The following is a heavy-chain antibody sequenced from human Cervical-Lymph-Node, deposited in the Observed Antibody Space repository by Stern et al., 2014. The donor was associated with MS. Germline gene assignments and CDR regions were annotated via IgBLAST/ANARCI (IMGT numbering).Heavy chain of an antibody. Sequence: VQLVESGGGLVKPGGSLRLSCAASGFTFSSSAFNWVRQAPGKGLEWVSSIDSRNYIHYADSVKVRFTISRDNAKKSLFLQMNSLRAEDTAIYYCARDRFLDGMDVWGQGTTVTVSS. CDR1: GFTFSSSA. J-gene: IGHJ6*02. CDR2: IDSRNYI. V-gene: IGHV3-21*01. D-gene: IGHD3-3*01. CDR3: ARDRFLDGMDV.